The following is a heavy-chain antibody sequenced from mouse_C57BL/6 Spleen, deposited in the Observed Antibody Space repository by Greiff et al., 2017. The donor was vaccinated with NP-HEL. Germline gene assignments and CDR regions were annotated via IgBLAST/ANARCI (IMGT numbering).Heavy chain of an antibody. Sequence: QVQLQQSGAELVRPGASVTLSCKASGYTFTDYEMHWVKQTPVHGLEWIGAIDPETGGTAYNQKFKGKAILTADKSSSTAYMELRSLTSEDSAVYYCTRGGYYGSSTYWGQGTTLTVSS. CDR1: GYTFTDYE. CDR2: IDPETGGT. CDR3: TRGGYYGSSTY. V-gene: IGHV1-15*01. J-gene: IGHJ2*01. D-gene: IGHD1-1*01.